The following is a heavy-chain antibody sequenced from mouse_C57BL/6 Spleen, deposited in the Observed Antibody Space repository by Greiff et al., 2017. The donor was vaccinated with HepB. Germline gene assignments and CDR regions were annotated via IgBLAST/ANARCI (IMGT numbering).Heavy chain of an antibody. D-gene: IGHD1-1*01. CDR1: GYTFTDYE. CDR2: IDPETGGT. V-gene: IGHV1-15*01. Sequence: LVESGAELVRPGASVTLSCKASGYTFTDYEMHWVKQTPVHGLEWIGAIDPETGGTAYNQKFKGKAILTADKSSSTAYMELRSLTSEDSAVYYCTRSQIYYIDYWGQGTTLTVSS. CDR3: TRSQIYYIDY. J-gene: IGHJ2*01.